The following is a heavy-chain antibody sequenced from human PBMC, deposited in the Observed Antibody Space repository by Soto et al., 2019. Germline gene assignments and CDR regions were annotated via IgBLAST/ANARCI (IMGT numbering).Heavy chain of an antibody. CDR1: GFTFSSYV. CDR2: ISYDGSNK. J-gene: IGHJ4*02. V-gene: IGHV3-30*18. D-gene: IGHD1-1*01. CDR3: AKVELERHFDY. Sequence: GGFRRLSCAASGFTFSSYVMHWVRQAPGKGLEWVAVISYDGSNKYYADPVKGRFTISRDNSKNTLYLQMNSLRAEDKAVYYCAKVELERHFDYWGQRTLVTVSS.